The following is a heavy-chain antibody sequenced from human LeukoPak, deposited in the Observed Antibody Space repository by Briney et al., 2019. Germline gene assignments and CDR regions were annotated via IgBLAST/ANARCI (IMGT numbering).Heavy chain of an antibody. CDR1: GGSISSSSYF. CDR3: ARDLPIRGFDY. CDR2: FYYSGST. J-gene: IGHJ4*02. V-gene: IGHV4-39*07. Sequence: SETLSLTCTVSGGSISSSSYFWGWIRQPPGKGLEWIATFYYSGSTYYNPSLKSRVTISVDTSKNQFSLKLSSVTAADTAVYYCARDLPIRGFDYWGQGTLVTVSS.